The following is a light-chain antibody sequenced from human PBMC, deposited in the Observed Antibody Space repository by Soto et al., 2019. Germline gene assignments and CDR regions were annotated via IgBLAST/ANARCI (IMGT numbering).Light chain of an antibody. V-gene: IGLV2-14*01. CDR1: SSDIGAYNY. J-gene: IGLJ3*02. CDR2: EVN. CDR3: SSYAGSSTLWV. Sequence: QSVLTQSASVSGSPGQSISISCTGTSSDIGAYNYVSWYQQHPGKAPKLMIYEVNNRPSGLSNRFSGSKSGNTASLTISGLQTEDEADYYCSSYAGSSTLWVFGGGTKLTVL.